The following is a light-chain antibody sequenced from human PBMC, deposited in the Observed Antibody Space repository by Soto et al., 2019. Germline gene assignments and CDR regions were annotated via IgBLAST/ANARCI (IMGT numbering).Light chain of an antibody. CDR1: QSISSY. Sequence: DIQMTQSPSSLSASVGDRVTITCRASQSISSYLNWYQQKPGKAPKLLIYAASILQSGVPSRFSGSGSGTDFTLTISSLQPDDFATYYCQQANSFPPTFGQGTRLEIK. V-gene: IGKV1-39*01. J-gene: IGKJ5*01. CDR2: AAS. CDR3: QQANSFPPT.